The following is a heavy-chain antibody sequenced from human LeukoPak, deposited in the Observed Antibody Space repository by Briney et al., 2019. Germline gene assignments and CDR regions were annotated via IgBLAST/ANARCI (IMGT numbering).Heavy chain of an antibody. Sequence: ASVKVSCKASGYTFTSYGISWVRQAPGQGLEWMGWISAYNGNTNYAQKLQGRVTMTTDTSTSTAYMELRSLRSDDTAVYYCARVLIVGYSSSWYGDFDYWGQGTLVTVSS. CDR3: ARVLIVGYSSSWYGDFDY. CDR1: GYTFTSYG. J-gene: IGHJ4*02. D-gene: IGHD6-13*01. CDR2: ISAYNGNT. V-gene: IGHV1-18*01.